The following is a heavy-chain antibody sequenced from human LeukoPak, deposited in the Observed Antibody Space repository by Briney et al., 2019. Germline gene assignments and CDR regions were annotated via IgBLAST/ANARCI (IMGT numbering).Heavy chain of an antibody. CDR2: ISGSGGST. CDR3: AKDPSYYDFWSGSSPNWYFDL. D-gene: IGHD3-3*01. V-gene: IGHV3-23*01. CDR1: GSTFSSYA. Sequence: PGGSLRLSCAASGSTFSSYAMSWVRQAPGKGLEWVSVISGSGGSTYYADSVKGRFTISRDNSKNTLYLQMNSLRAEDTAVYYCAKDPSYYDFWSGSSPNWYFDLWGRGTLVTVSS. J-gene: IGHJ2*01.